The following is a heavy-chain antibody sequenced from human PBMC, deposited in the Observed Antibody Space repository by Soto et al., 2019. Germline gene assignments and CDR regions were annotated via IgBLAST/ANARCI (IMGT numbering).Heavy chain of an antibody. CDR2: IYYSGST. J-gene: IGHJ4*02. Sequence: SETLSLTCTVSGGSISSSSYYWGWIRQPPGKGLEWIGSIYYSGSTYYNPSLKSRVTISVDTSKNQFSLKLSSVTAADTAVYYCARHTGIYRYCSSTSCYGQLDYWGQGTLVTVSS. CDR3: ARHTGIYRYCSSTSCYGQLDY. D-gene: IGHD2-2*01. CDR1: GGSISSSSYY. V-gene: IGHV4-39*01.